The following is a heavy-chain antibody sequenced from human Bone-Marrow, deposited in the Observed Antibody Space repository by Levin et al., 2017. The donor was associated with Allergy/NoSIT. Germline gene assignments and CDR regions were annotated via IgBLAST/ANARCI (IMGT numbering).Heavy chain of an antibody. Sequence: GESLKISCKGSGYSFRSYWIGWVRQMPGKGLEWMGTIYPGDSDTRYSPSFQGQVNISADKSISTAYLQWSSLKASDTAMYYCARPGAGSGGSHTDDASDIWGQGTMVIVSS. D-gene: IGHD6-19*01. CDR2: IYPGDSDT. J-gene: IGHJ3*02. CDR1: GYSFRSYW. CDR3: ARPGAGSGGSHTDDASDI. V-gene: IGHV5-51*01.